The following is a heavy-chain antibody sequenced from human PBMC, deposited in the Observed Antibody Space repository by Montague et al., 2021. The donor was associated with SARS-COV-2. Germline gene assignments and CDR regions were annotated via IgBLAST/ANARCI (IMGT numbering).Heavy chain of an antibody. CDR3: ARGKVDTAMVYYYYYMDV. J-gene: IGHJ6*03. CDR1: GYTFTSYD. V-gene: IGHV1-8*01. D-gene: IGHD5-18*01. Sequence: SVMVSCKASGYTFTSYDINWVRQATGQGLEWMGWMNPNSGNTGYAQKFQGRVTMTRNTSISTAYMELSSLRSEDTAVYYCARGKVDTAMVYYYYYMDVWGKGTTVTVSS. CDR2: MNPNSGNT.